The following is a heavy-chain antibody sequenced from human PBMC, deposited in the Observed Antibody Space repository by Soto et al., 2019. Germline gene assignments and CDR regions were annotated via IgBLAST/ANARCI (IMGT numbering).Heavy chain of an antibody. Sequence: SVKVSCKASGGTFSSYAISWVRKAPGQGLEWMGGIIPIFGTANYAQKFQGRVTITADESTSTAYMELSSLRSEDTAVYYCARDGTSGYSTFDYWGQGTLVTVSS. CDR3: ARDGTSGYSTFDY. CDR2: IIPIFGTA. V-gene: IGHV1-69*13. D-gene: IGHD3-22*01. CDR1: GGTFSSYA. J-gene: IGHJ4*02.